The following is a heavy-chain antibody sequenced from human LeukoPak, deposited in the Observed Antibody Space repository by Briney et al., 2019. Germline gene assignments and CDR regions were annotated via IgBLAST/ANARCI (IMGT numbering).Heavy chain of an antibody. V-gene: IGHV1-2*02. D-gene: IGHD3-16*01. Sequence: ASVKVSCKASGYTFTGYYMHWVRQAPGQGLGWMGWINPNSGGTNYAQKFQGRVTMTRDTSISTAYMELSRLRSDDTAVYYCARGMIPILYAEYFQHWGQGTLVTVSS. CDR2: INPNSGGT. J-gene: IGHJ1*01. CDR1: GYTFTGYY. CDR3: ARGMIPILYAEYFQH.